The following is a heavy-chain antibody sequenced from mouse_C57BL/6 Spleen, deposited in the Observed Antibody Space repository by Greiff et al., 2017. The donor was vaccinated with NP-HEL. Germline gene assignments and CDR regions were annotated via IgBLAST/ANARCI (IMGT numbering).Heavy chain of an antibody. Sequence: VQLQQPGAELVKPGASVKLSCKASGYTFTSYWMHWVKQRPGQGLEWIGMIHPNSGSTNYNEKFKSKATLTVDKSSSTAYMQLSSLTSEDSAVYYCARSATVVNYFDCWGQGTTLTVSS. J-gene: IGHJ2*01. CDR1: GYTFTSYW. CDR3: ARSATVVNYFDC. CDR2: IHPNSGST. D-gene: IGHD1-1*01. V-gene: IGHV1-64*01.